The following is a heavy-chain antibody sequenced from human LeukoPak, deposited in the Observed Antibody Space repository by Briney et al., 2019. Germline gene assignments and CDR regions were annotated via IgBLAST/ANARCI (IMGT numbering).Heavy chain of an antibody. J-gene: IGHJ4*02. V-gene: IGHV4-34*01. CDR2: INHSGST. CDR1: GGSFSGYY. CDR3: ASMYYDSSGCYITDY. D-gene: IGHD3-22*01. Sequence: SETLSLTCAVYGGSFSGYYWSWIRQPPGKGLEWIGEINHSGSTNYNPSLKSRVTISVDTSKNQFSLKLSSVTAADTAVYYCASMYYDSSGCYITDYWGQGTLVTVSS.